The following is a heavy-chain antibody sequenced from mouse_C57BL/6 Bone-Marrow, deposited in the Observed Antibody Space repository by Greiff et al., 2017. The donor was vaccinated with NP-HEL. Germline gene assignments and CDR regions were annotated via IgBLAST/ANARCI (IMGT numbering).Heavy chain of an antibody. CDR1: GYTFTSYW. CDR3: ARRVRYVDV. D-gene: IGHD5-1*01. CDR2: INPSSGYT. J-gene: IGHJ1*03. Sequence: QVQLQQSGAELAKPGASVKLSCKASGYTFTSYWMHWVKQRPGQGLEWIGYINPSSGYTKYNQKFKGKATLTADKSSSTAYMQLSSLTYEDSAVYYWARRVRYVDVCCTGNRVTV. V-gene: IGHV1-7*01.